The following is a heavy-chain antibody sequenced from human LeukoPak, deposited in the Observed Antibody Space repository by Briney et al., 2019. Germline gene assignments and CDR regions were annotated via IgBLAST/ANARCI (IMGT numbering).Heavy chain of an antibody. J-gene: IGHJ4*02. Sequence: PSETLSLTCTVSGGSISSGDYYWSWIRQLPGKGLEWIGYIFYSGSTNYNPSLKSRVTMSLDTSKNQFSLKLNSVTAADTAVYYCARTLPGGLFDYWGQGTLVTASS. CDR1: GGSISSGDYY. CDR2: IFYSGST. V-gene: IGHV4-30-4*01. CDR3: ARTLPGGLFDY. D-gene: IGHD3-16*01.